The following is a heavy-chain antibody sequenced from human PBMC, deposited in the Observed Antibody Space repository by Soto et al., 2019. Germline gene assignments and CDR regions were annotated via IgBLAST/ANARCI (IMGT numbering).Heavy chain of an antibody. D-gene: IGHD3-10*01. V-gene: IGHV1-69*12. Sequence: QVQLVQSGAEVKKPGSSVKVSCKASGGTFRSSAISWVRQAPGQGLEWMGGIIPMFGTTNYAQKFKGRVTVAADESTTTAYMELSSLRAEDTAVYFCASHRTYYYGSGSYYPDYYQYGMDVGGQGTTVTVSS. CDR2: IIPMFGTT. J-gene: IGHJ6*02. CDR1: GGTFRSSA. CDR3: ASHRTYYYGSGSYYPDYYQYGMDV.